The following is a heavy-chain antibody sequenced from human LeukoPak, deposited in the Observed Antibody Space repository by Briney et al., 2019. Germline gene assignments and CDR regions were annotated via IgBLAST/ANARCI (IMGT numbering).Heavy chain of an antibody. CDR1: GYTFTGYY. D-gene: IGHD4-17*01. J-gene: IGHJ4*02. Sequence: ASVKVSCKASGYTFTGYYKHWVRQAPGQGLEWMGWINPNSGGTNYAQKFQGRVTMTRDTSISTAYMELSRLRSDDTAVYYCARDQLRLDEDYGDYVYYFDYWGQGTLVTVSS. CDR3: ARDQLRLDEDYGDYVYYFDY. V-gene: IGHV1-2*02. CDR2: INPNSGGT.